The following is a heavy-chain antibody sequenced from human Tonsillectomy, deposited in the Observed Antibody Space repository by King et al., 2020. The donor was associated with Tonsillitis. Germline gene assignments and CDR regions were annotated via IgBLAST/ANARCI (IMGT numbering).Heavy chain of an antibody. CDR1: GFTFSSYE. CDR3: AGEPGYCSSTSCFDAFDI. V-gene: IGHV3-48*03. D-gene: IGHD2-2*01. J-gene: IGHJ3*02. Sequence: VQLVESGGGLVQPGGSLRLSCAASGFTFSSYEMNWVRQAPGKGLEWVSYISSSGSTIYHADSVKGRFTISRDNAKNSLYLQMNSLRAEDTAVYYCAGEPGYCSSTSCFDAFDIWGQGTMVTVSS. CDR2: ISSSGSTI.